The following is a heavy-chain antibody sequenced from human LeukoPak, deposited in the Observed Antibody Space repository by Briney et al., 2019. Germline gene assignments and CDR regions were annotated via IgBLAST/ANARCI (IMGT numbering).Heavy chain of an antibody. CDR1: GFTFSSNA. D-gene: IGHD6-19*01. CDR3: AKLIAVAGTDDY. Sequence: GGSLRLSCAASGFTFSSNAMSWVRQAPGKGLEWVSTISGSGGSTNYADSVKGRFTVPRDNSKNTLYLQMNSLRAEDTAVYYCAKLIAVAGTDDYWGQGTLVTVSS. CDR2: ISGSGGST. V-gene: IGHV3-23*01. J-gene: IGHJ4*02.